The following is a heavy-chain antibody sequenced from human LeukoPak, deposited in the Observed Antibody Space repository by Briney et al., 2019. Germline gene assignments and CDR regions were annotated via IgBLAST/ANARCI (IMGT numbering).Heavy chain of an antibody. CDR2: ISGSGGST. Sequence: GGSLRLSCAASGFTFSSYAMNWVRQAPGKGLEWVSAISGSGGSTYYADSVKGRFTISRDNSKNELYLQMNSLTGEDIAGYSCARLPNLHYYDMDVWGQGTRVTVS. V-gene: IGHV3-23*01. CDR3: ARLPNLHYYDMDV. CDR1: GFTFSSYA. J-gene: IGHJ6*02.